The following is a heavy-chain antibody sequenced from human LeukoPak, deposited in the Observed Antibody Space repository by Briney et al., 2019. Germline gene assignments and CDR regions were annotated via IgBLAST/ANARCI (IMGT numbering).Heavy chain of an antibody. CDR3: AKDLGSSSWQFDY. J-gene: IGHJ4*02. V-gene: IGHV3-30*18. Sequence: GGSLRLSCAASGFPFRSYWMHWVRQAPGKGLEWVAVISYDGSNKYYADSVKGRFTISRDNSKNTLYLQMNSLRAEDTAVYYCAKDLGSSSWQFDYWGQGTLVTVSS. CDR1: GFPFRSYW. D-gene: IGHD6-13*01. CDR2: ISYDGSNK.